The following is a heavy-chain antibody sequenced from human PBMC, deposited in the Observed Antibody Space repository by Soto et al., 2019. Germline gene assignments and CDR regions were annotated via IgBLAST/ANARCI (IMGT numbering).Heavy chain of an antibody. V-gene: IGHV3-7*01. CDR2: IKQDGSEK. CDR3: AKNNRYCSSTNCFVFDY. J-gene: IGHJ4*02. D-gene: IGHD2-2*01. CDR1: GFTFSGYW. Sequence: GGSLRLSCAASGFTFSGYWMSWVRQAPGKELEWVANIKQDGSEKYYVDSVKGRFTISRDNAKNSLYLLMNSLRAEDTAVYYCAKNNRYCSSTNCFVFDYWGQGTLVTVSS.